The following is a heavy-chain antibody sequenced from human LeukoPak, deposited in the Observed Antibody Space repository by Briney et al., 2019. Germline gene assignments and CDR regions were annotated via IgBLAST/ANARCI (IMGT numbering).Heavy chain of an antibody. V-gene: IGHV3-66*01. Sequence: GGSLRLSCAASGFTVSSNYMSWVRQAPGKGLEWVSVIYSGGSTYYADSVKGRFTISRDNSKNTLYLQMNSLRAEDTAVYYCASSPTYSNYSRLYYYGMDVWGQGTTVTVSS. CDR2: IYSGGST. CDR3: ASSPTYSNYSRLYYYGMDV. J-gene: IGHJ6*02. D-gene: IGHD4-11*01. CDR1: GFTVSSNY.